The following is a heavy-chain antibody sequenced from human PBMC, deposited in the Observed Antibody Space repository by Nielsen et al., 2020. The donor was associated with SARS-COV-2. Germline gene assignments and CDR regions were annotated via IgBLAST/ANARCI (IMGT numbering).Heavy chain of an antibody. D-gene: IGHD2-21*02. V-gene: IGHV3-23*01. CDR1: GFTFSSYA. CDR2: ISGSGGST. CDR3: AKDLGIVVVTAIQY. Sequence: GALRLSCAASGFTFSSYAMSWVRQAPGKGLEWVSAISGSGGSTYYADSVKGRFTISRDNSKNTLYLQMNSLRAEDTAVYYCAKDLGIVVVTAIQYWGQGTLVTVSS. J-gene: IGHJ4*02.